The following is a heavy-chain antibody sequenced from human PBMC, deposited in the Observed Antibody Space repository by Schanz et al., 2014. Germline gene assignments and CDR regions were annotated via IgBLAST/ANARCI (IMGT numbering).Heavy chain of an antibody. CDR1: GFTFSAYY. Sequence: EVQLVESGGGLVQPGGSLRLSCAASGFTFSAYYMDWIRQAPGKGLEWVGRTRNRANNYFTEYAASVKGRFTISRDDSKNSLYLQMSSLKSEDTALYYCTRVTISPGGRGLDVWGQGTTVTVSS. D-gene: IGHD3-16*01. V-gene: IGHV3-72*01. J-gene: IGHJ6*02. CDR2: TRNRANNYFT. CDR3: TRVTISPGGRGLDV.